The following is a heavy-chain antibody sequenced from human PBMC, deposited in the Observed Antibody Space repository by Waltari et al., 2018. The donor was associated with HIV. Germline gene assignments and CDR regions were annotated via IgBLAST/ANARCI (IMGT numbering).Heavy chain of an antibody. J-gene: IGHJ4*02. Sequence: EVQLVESGGGLVQPGGSLRLSCAASGFTFSSYWMHWVRQAPGKGLVWVSSIKRDGTIPTYAGAVKGRFTISREHAKNTLFLQMNSLRAEDTAIYYCARDLVVLRYFDWLSTYFDYWGQGTLVTVSS. D-gene: IGHD3-9*01. V-gene: IGHV3-74*01. CDR3: ARDLVVLRYFDWLSTYFDY. CDR1: GFTFSSYW. CDR2: IKRDGTIP.